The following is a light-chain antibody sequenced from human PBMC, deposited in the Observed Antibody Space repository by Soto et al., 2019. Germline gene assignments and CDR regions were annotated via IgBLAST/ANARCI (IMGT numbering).Light chain of an antibody. J-gene: IGKJ3*01. V-gene: IGKV1-39*01. CDR3: PQGYRDPFT. CDR2: GAS. Sequence: DIEVTQSPASLSASVGDRVTITCRACECISSKLKWYQQKPGKAPALLVSGASRLHSGVPSRFRGSGSGTDFTLSISRLQHEEFATYKCPQGYRDPFTFGPGTKVDIK. CDR1: ECISSK.